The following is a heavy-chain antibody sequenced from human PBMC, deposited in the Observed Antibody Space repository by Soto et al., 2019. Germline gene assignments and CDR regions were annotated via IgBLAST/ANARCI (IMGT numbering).Heavy chain of an antibody. CDR2: IIHSEST. CDR3: ARQRPTDGRWEFANYYGMDV. V-gene: IGHV4-34*12. CDR1: GGSFSAYY. Sequence: PSETLSLTCAVYGGSFSAYYWSWVRQPPGKGLEWIGEIIHSESTKYNPSLKSRVPISVDTPKNQFSLKLSSVTAADTAVYYCARQRPTDGRWEFANYYGMDVWGQGTPVTVSS. D-gene: IGHD1-26*01. J-gene: IGHJ6*02.